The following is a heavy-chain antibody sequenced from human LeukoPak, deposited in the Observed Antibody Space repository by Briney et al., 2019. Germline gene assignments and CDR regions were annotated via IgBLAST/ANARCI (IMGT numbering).Heavy chain of an antibody. CDR3: ARKASDSSGQVDY. Sequence: GGSLRLSCAASGFTFSSYEMNWVRQAPGKGLEWVSYISSSGSTIYYADSVKGRFTISRDNAKNSLYLQMNSLRAEDTAVYYCARKASDSSGQVDYWGQGTLVTVSS. J-gene: IGHJ4*02. CDR1: GFTFSSYE. CDR2: ISSSGSTI. D-gene: IGHD6-19*01. V-gene: IGHV3-48*03.